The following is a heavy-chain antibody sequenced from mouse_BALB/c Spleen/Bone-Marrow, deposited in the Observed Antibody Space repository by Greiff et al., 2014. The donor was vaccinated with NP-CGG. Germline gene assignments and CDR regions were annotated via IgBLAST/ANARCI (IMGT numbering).Heavy chain of an antibody. D-gene: IGHD2-13*01. Sequence: VQLQQSGPGLVAPSQSLSITCTVSGFSLTSYDINWIRQPPGKGLEWLGVIWTGGGTKYNSAFMSRLSISKDNSKSQVFLKMNSLQTDDTAIYYCVREGAYYGDYDWYFDVWGAGTTVTVSS. CDR3: VREGAYYGDYDWYFDV. V-gene: IGHV2-9-2*01. CDR1: GFSLTSYD. J-gene: IGHJ1*01. CDR2: IWTGGGT.